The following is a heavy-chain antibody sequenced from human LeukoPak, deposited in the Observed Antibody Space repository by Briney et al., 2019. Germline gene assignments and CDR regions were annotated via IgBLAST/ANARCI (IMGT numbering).Heavy chain of an antibody. J-gene: IGHJ4*02. CDR1: GGSFSAYY. CDR3: ARASETAMVTL. D-gene: IGHD5-18*01. CDR2: INHSGST. V-gene: IGHV4-34*01. Sequence: SETLSLTCAVYGGSFSAYYWGWIRQPPGKGLEWIGEINHSGSTNYNPSLKSRVTMSLDTSKNHISLKLTSVTAADTAIYFCARASETAMVTLWGQGTLVTVSS.